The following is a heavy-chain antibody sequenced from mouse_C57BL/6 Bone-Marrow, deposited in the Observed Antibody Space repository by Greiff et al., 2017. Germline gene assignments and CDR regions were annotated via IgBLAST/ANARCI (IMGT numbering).Heavy chain of an antibody. CDR3: ASREGYHSFMDY. CDR1: GYTFTSYW. V-gene: IGHV1-55*01. CDR2: IYPGSGST. J-gene: IGHJ4*01. Sequence: VKLQESGAELVKPGASVKMSCKASGYTFTSYWITWVKQRPGQGLEWIGDIYPGSGSTNYNEKFKSKATLTVDTSSSTAYMQLSSLTSEDSAVYYCASREGYHSFMDYWGQGTSVTVSS. D-gene: IGHD2-2*01.